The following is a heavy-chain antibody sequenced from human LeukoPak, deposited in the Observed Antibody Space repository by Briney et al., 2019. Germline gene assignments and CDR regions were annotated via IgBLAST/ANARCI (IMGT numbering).Heavy chain of an antibody. CDR3: ARGGWSLDR. J-gene: IGHJ5*02. D-gene: IGHD6-19*01. Sequence: SSETLSLICSVSGDSITIISWSWIRQPPGKGLEWIGYVYYSGTPNYNLSLRSRVSMSADTSKNQFSLKLISVTAADTAVYYCARGGWSLDRWGQGTLVTVSS. V-gene: IGHV4-59*01. CDR1: GDSITIIS. CDR2: VYYSGTP.